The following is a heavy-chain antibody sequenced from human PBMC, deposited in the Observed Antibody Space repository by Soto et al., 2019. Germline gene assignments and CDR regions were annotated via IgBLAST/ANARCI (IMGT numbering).Heavy chain of an antibody. D-gene: IGHD3-22*01. J-gene: IGHJ6*02. CDR3: ARSYYDSYGMEV. CDR1: GYTFTSYD. V-gene: IGHV1-8*01. CDR2: MNPNSGNT. Sequence: QVQLVQSGAEVKKPGASVKVSCKASGYTFTSYDINWVRQATGQGLEWMGWMNPNSGNTGYAQKFQGRVTMTRNTSNSTAYMELSSLRSEDTAVYYCARSYYDSYGMEVWGQGTTFTVSS.